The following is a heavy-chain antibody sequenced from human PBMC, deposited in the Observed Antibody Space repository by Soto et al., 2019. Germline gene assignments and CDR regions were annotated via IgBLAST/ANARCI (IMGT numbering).Heavy chain of an antibody. CDR1: GYTFTSYG. V-gene: IGHV1-18*01. D-gene: IGHD2-15*01. J-gene: IGHJ4*02. CDR2: ISAYNGNT. Sequence: QVQLVQSGAEVKKPGASVKVSCKASGYTFTSYGISWVRQAPGQGLEWMGWISAYNGNTSYAQKLQCRFTMTTATSTCTAYIDLRSLRSDDTAVYYCASESSRRCHDYWGKGTLVTVSS. CDR3: ASESSRRCHDY.